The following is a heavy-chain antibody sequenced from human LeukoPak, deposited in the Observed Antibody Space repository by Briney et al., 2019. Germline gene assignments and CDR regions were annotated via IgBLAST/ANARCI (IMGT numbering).Heavy chain of an antibody. Sequence: PGGSLRLSCAASGFTFSSYWMSWVRQAPGKGLEWVANIKQDGSEKYYVDSVKGRFTISRDNAKNSLYLQMNSLRAEDTAVYYCAKDVGSGWYFIDYWGQGTLVTVSS. CDR3: AKDVGSGWYFIDY. CDR1: GFTFSSYW. D-gene: IGHD6-19*01. J-gene: IGHJ4*02. CDR2: IKQDGSEK. V-gene: IGHV3-7*03.